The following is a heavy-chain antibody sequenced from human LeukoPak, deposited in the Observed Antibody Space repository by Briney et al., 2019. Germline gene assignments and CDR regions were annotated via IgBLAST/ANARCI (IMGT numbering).Heavy chain of an antibody. J-gene: IGHJ4*02. CDR3: AGGRGIAARPGY. V-gene: IGHV4-59*08. CDR1: GGSISSYY. D-gene: IGHD6-6*01. Sequence: SETLSLTCTVSGGSISSYYWSWIRQPPGKGLEWIGYIYYSGSTNYNPSLKSRVTISVDTSKNQFSLKLSSVTAADTAVYYCAGGRGIAARPGYWGQGTLVTVSS. CDR2: IYYSGST.